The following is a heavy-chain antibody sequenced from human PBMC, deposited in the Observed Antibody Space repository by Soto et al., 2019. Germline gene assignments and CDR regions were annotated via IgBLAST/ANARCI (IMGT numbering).Heavy chain of an antibody. CDR3: AHIDPEVGTGGGHGGFAY. V-gene: IGHV2-5*05. Sequence: QITLKESGPTLVRPPQTLTLTCTFSGFSLTSGVGVGWIRQPPGKALEWLALIYWDDYKRYGTSLTNRLTITKDTSKNPVVLTTTNARPVDTATYFCAHIDPEVGTGGGHGGFAYWGQGTLVPVSS. D-gene: IGHD2-15*01. CDR2: IYWDDYK. J-gene: IGHJ4*02. CDR1: GFSLTSGVG.